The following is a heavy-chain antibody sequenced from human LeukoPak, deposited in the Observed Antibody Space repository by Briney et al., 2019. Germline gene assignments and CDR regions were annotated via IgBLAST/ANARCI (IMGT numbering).Heavy chain of an antibody. Sequence: SETLSLTCTVSGGSISSSSYYWGWIRQPPGKGLEWIGSIYYSGSTYYNPSLKSRVTISVDTSKNQFSLKLSSVTAADTAVYYCARTVLSSSWRFYYFDYWGQGTLVTVSS. CDR1: GGSISSSSYY. CDR2: IYYSGST. V-gene: IGHV4-39*01. CDR3: ARTVLSSSWRFYYFDY. D-gene: IGHD6-13*01. J-gene: IGHJ4*02.